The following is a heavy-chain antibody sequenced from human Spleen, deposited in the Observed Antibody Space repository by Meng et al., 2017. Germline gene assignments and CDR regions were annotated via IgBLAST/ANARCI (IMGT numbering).Heavy chain of an antibody. V-gene: IGHV4-34*01. CDR2: IEYSGST. D-gene: IGHD2-2*02. CDR3: ARGAIATIRSLDP. J-gene: IGHJ5*02. CDR1: GGCFNDYY. Sequence: QGQRKQRGSGLLKPSQPLFSTWAVFGGCFNDYYWTWIRQSPGKGLEWIGEIEYSGSTNYNPSLQSRVTVSVDTIKKQFSLKLTSLTAADTAVYYCARGAIATIRSLDPWGQGTLVTVSS.